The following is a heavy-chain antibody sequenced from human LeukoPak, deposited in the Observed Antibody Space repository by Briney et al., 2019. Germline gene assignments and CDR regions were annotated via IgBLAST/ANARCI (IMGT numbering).Heavy chain of an antibody. D-gene: IGHD6-6*01. V-gene: IGHV4-59*03. Sequence: SETLSLTCTVSGGSISGYYWSWIRQPPGKGLEWIGYIYYSGGTSYNPSLKSRVAISVDTSKNQFSLKLSSVTAADTAVYYCSYSSSTGGFDAFDIWGQGTMVTVSS. CDR1: GGSISGYY. J-gene: IGHJ3*02. CDR3: SYSSSTGGFDAFDI. CDR2: IYYSGGT.